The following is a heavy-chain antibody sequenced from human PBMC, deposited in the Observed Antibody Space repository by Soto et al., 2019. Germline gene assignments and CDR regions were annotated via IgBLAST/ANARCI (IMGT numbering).Heavy chain of an antibody. D-gene: IGHD4-17*01. CDR2: IYYSGST. CDR1: GGSISSSSYY. V-gene: IGHV4-39*01. CDR3: SGVYGDYWVGY. J-gene: IGHJ4*02. Sequence: SETLSLTCTVSGGSISSSSYYWGWIRQPPGKGLEWIGSIYYSGSTYYNPSLKSRVTISVDTSKNQFSLKLSSVTAADTAVYYCSGVYGDYWVGYWGQGTLLTVS.